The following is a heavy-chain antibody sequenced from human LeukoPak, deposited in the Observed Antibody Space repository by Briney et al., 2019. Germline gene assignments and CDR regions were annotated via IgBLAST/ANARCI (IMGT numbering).Heavy chain of an antibody. D-gene: IGHD6-19*01. J-gene: IGHJ4*02. V-gene: IGHV4-39*07. CDR1: GGSTSSSSYY. Sequence: SETLSLTCTVSGGSTSSSSYYWGWIRQPPGKGLEWIGSIYYSGSTYYNPSLKSRVTISVDTSKNQFSLKLSSVTAADTAVYYCARSLGYSSGWYHYWGQGTLVTVSS. CDR2: IYYSGST. CDR3: ARSLGYSSGWYHY.